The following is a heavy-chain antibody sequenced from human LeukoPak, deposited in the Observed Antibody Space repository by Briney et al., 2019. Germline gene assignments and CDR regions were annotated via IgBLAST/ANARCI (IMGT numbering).Heavy chain of an antibody. Sequence: GASVNVSCKASGYTFTSYDINWVRQATGQGLEWMGWMNPNSGNTGYAQKFQGRVTMTRNTSISTAYMELSSLRSEDTAVYYCARRPITVAGRAFDYWGQGTLVTASS. J-gene: IGHJ4*02. D-gene: IGHD6-19*01. V-gene: IGHV1-8*01. CDR1: GYTFTSYD. CDR3: ARRPITVAGRAFDY. CDR2: MNPNSGNT.